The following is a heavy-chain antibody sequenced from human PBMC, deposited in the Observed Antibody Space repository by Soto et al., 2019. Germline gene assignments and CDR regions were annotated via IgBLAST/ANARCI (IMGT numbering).Heavy chain of an antibody. Sequence: PGGSLRLSCAASGFTFSSYAMHWVRQAPGKGLEYVSAISSNGGSTYYANSVKGRFTISRDNSKNTLYPQMGSLRAEDMAVYYCARAGTPYYDFWSGYPRSDAFDIWGQGTMVTVSS. V-gene: IGHV3-64*01. CDR2: ISSNGGST. CDR3: ARAGTPYYDFWSGYPRSDAFDI. J-gene: IGHJ3*02. CDR1: GFTFSSYA. D-gene: IGHD3-3*01.